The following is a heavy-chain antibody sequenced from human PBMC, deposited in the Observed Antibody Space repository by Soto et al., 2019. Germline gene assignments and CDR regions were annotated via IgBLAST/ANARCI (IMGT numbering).Heavy chain of an antibody. Sequence: QVQLVQSGAEVKKPGASVTVSCKTSGYTFSNYGINWVRQAPGQGLGWMGWISGYNGNTNYAQTVQGRVTMTTATSTGTVSMELRSLKSDDTAIYYCSRFIMVGGWFHPNYYHGMDVWCQGTTVTVSS. CDR1: GYTFSNYG. D-gene: IGHD6-19*01. V-gene: IGHV1-18*01. J-gene: IGHJ6*02. CDR2: ISGYNGNT. CDR3: SRFIMVGGWFHPNYYHGMDV.